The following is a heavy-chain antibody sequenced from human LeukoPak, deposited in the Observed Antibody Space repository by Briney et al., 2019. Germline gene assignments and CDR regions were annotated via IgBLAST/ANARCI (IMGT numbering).Heavy chain of an antibody. Sequence: AASVKVSCKASGYTFTGYAMHWVRQAPGQRLEWMGWINAGNGNTKYSQKFQGRVTITRDTSASTAYKELSSLRSEDTAVYYCARDFCSGGSCYRYFQHWGQGTLVTVSS. D-gene: IGHD2-15*01. J-gene: IGHJ1*01. V-gene: IGHV1-3*01. CDR3: ARDFCSGGSCYRYFQH. CDR2: INAGNGNT. CDR1: GYTFTGYA.